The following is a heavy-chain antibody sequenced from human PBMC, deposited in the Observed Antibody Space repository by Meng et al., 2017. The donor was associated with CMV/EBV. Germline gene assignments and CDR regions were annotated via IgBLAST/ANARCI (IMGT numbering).Heavy chain of an antibody. V-gene: IGHV4-34*01. CDR2: INHSGST. Sequence: GSLRLSCAVYGGSFSGYYWSWIRQPPGKGLEWIGEINHSGSTNYNPSLKSRVTISVDTSKNQFSLKLSSVTAADTAVYYCAVGGGDSIGYWGQGTLVTVSS. J-gene: IGHJ4*02. D-gene: IGHD3-22*01. CDR3: AVGGGDSIGY. CDR1: GGSFSGYY.